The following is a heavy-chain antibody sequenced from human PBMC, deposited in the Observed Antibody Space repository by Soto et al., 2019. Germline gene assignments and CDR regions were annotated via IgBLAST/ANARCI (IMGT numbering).Heavy chain of an antibody. CDR2: IYNDGTYS. V-gene: IGHV3-74*01. CDR1: GFIFKMYW. J-gene: IGHJ4*02. D-gene: IGHD5-12*01. Sequence: TGGSLRLSCAASGFIFKMYWMHWVRQSPGKGLGWISRIYNDGTYSDYADSVRGRFTISRDISKSTLYLQMNSLRAEDTAVYYCARFSEYSVYDGSYFEHWGQGTLVTVSS. CDR3: ARFSEYSVYDGSYFEH.